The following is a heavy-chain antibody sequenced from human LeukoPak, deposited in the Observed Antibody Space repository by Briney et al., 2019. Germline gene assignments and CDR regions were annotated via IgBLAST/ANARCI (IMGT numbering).Heavy chain of an antibody. V-gene: IGHV3-9*01. J-gene: IGHJ4*02. D-gene: IGHD2-15*01. CDR3: AKSRCSGGTCYYFDY. CDR2: ISWNSGSI. Sequence: GGSLRLSCAASGFTFSSYAMSWVRQAPGKGLEWVSGISWNSGSIGCADAVKGRFTISRDNAKNSLYLQMNSLRAEDTALYYCAKSRCSGGTCYYFDYWGQGTLVTVSS. CDR1: GFTFSSYA.